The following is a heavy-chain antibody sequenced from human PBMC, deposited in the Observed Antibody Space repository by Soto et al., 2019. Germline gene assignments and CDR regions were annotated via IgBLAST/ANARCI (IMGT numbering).Heavy chain of an antibody. CDR1: GGYLSGGYYS. V-gene: IGHV4-30-2*01. CDR2: IYNSGST. Sequence: SETLSLTCAVSGGYLSGGYYSWSWIRQPPGKGLEWIGFIYNSGSTYYNSSLKSRVTITVDRSKNQSCLNLTSVTAADTAVDYCATYRKVFQIWGQGTKVTVSS. J-gene: IGHJ3*02. CDR3: ATYRKVFQI.